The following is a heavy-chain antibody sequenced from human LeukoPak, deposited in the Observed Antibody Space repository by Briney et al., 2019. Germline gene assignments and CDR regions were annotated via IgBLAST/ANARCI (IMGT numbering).Heavy chain of an antibody. CDR2: IYSDGTT. CDR1: GFTFSSYW. CDR3: ARGIAAAGTGLFN. Sequence: GGSLRLSCAASGFTFSSYWMSWVRQAPGKGLEWVPVIYSDGTTYSADSVKGRFTISRDNSKNTLYLQINSLRAEDTAVYYCARGIAAAGTGLFNWGQGTLLTVSS. J-gene: IGHJ4*02. D-gene: IGHD6-13*01. V-gene: IGHV3-53*01.